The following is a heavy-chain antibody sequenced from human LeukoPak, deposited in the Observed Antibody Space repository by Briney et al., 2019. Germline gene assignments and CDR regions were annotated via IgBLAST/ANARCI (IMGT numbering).Heavy chain of an antibody. CDR1: GFTFSNYW. CDR3: ARDPTQYLRYGHFDY. V-gene: IGHV3-7*01. D-gene: IGHD5/OR15-5a*01. Sequence: PGGSLRLSCAASGFTFSNYWMSWVRQAPGKGLEWVANIKQDGSEKYYVDSVKGRFTISRDNAKNSLYLQMNSLSDEDTAVYYCARDPTQYLRYGHFDYWGQGTLVTVSS. CDR2: IKQDGSEK. J-gene: IGHJ4*02.